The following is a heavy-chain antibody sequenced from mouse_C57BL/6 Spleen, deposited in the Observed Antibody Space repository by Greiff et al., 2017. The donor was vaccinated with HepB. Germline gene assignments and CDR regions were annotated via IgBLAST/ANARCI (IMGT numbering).Heavy chain of an antibody. Sequence: VQLQQPGAELVRPGSSVKLSCKASGYTFTSYWMHWVKQRPIQGLEWIGNIDPSDSETHYNQKFKDKATLTVDKSSSTAYMQLSSLTSEDSAVYYCARGRFITTVVAQGVDYWGQGTTLTVSS. V-gene: IGHV1-52*01. CDR1: GYTFTSYW. CDR3: ARGRFITTVVAQGVDY. D-gene: IGHD1-1*01. CDR2: IDPSDSET. J-gene: IGHJ2*01.